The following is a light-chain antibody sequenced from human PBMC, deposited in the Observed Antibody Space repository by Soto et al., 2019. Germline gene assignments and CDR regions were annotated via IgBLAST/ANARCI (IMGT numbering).Light chain of an antibody. Sequence: QSVLTQPASVSGSPGRSITISCTGTSGDIGSYNSVSWYQQHPGKAPKLIISEVTDRPPGVSNRFSGSKSGNTASLTISGLQAEDEAEYYCSSYTNINTRACVFGTGTKLTVL. CDR2: EVT. CDR3: SSYTNINTRACV. V-gene: IGLV2-14*01. CDR1: SGDIGSYNS. J-gene: IGLJ1*01.